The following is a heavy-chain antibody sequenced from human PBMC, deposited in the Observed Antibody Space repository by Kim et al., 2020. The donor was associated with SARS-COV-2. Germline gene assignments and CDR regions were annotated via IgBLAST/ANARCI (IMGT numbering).Heavy chain of an antibody. V-gene: IGHV3-23*01. CDR3: AKFSRGGSSTTGDY. D-gene: IGHD1-26*01. J-gene: IGHJ4*02. Sequence: GGSLRLSCAASGFTFSSYAMSWVRQAPGKGLEWVSAISGSGGSTYYADSVKGRFTISRDNSKNTLYLQMNSLRAEDTAVYYCAKFSRGGSSTTGDYWGQGTLVTVSS. CDR2: ISGSGGST. CDR1: GFTFSSYA.